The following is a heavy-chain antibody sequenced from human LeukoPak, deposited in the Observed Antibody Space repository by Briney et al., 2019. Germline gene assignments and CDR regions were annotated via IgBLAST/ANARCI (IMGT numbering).Heavy chain of an antibody. J-gene: IGHJ6*03. D-gene: IGHD5-18*01. CDR2: IYYSGST. V-gene: IGHV4-59*01. CDR1: GGSISSYY. CDR3: ARAGGYSYGYYYYYYMDV. Sequence: SETLSLTCTVSGGSISSYYWSWIRQPPGKGLEWIGYIYYSGSTNYNPSLKSRVTISVDTSKNQFSLKLSSVTAADTAVYYCARAGGYSYGYYYYYYMDVWGKGTTVTVSS.